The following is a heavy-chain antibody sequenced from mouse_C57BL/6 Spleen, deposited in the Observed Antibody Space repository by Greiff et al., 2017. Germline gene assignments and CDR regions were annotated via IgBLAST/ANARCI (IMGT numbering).Heavy chain of an antibody. J-gene: IGHJ3*01. V-gene: IGHV2-2*01. CDR1: GFSLTSYG. CDR2: IWSGGST. D-gene: IGHD2-5*01. Sequence: VQLKQSGPGLVQPSQSLSITCTVSGFSLTSYGVHWVRQSPGQGLEWLGVIWSGGSTDYNAAFISRLSISKDNSKSQVFFKMNSLQADDTAIYYCARNWDSNLFAYWGQGTLVTVSA. CDR3: ARNWDSNLFAY.